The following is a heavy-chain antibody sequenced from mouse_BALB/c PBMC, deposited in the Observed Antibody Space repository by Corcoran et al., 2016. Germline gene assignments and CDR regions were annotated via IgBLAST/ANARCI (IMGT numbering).Heavy chain of an antibody. Sequence: EIQLQQTGPELVKPGASVKISCKASGYSFTDYIMLWVKQSHGKSLEWIGNINPYYGSTSYNLKFKGKATLTVDKSSSTAYMQLNSLTSEDSAVYYCARSGWLLHWYFDVWGAGTTVTVSS. CDR3: ARSGWLLHWYFDV. CDR1: GYSFTDYI. D-gene: IGHD2-3*01. CDR2: INPYYGST. J-gene: IGHJ1*01. V-gene: IGHV1-39*01.